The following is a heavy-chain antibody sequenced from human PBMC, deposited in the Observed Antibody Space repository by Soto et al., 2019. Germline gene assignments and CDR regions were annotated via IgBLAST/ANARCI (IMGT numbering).Heavy chain of an antibody. CDR2: ISAYNGNT. CDR1: GYTFTSYG. CDR3: AGSIGGPGDSPGRMTV. J-gene: IGHJ4*02. Sequence: ASVKVSCKASGYTFTSYGISWVRQAPGQGLEWMGWISAYNGNTNYAQKLQGRVTMTTDTSTSTAYMELRSLRSDDTAVYYCAGSIGGPGDSPGRMTVWGQGTLVTVSS. V-gene: IGHV1-18*01. D-gene: IGHD4-17*01.